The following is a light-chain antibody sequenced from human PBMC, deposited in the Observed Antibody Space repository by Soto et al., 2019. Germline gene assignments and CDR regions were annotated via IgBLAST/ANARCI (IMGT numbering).Light chain of an antibody. CDR2: DVR. Sequence: QSALTQPASVSGSPGQSITISCTGTSSDVGGYNYVSWYQQHPGKAPKLMIYDVRNRPSGVSNRFSGSKSVNTASLTISGLQAEDEADYYCSSYTTVSTHVFGTGTKVTV. J-gene: IGLJ1*01. CDR3: SSYTTVSTHV. CDR1: SSDVGGYNY. V-gene: IGLV2-14*01.